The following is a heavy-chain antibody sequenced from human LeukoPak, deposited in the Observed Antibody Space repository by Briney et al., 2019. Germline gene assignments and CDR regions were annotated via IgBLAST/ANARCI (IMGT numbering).Heavy chain of an antibody. V-gene: IGHV3-74*01. CDR3: ARGYCSGGSCYRYYYGMDV. CDR2: INTDGSST. Sequence: GGSRRLSCAASGFTFSSYWMHWVRQAPGKGLVWVSRINTDGSSTSYADSVKGRFTISRDNAKNTLYLQMNSLRAEDTAVYYCARGYCSGGSCYRYYYGMDVWGQGTTVTVSS. D-gene: IGHD2-15*01. J-gene: IGHJ6*02. CDR1: GFTFSSYW.